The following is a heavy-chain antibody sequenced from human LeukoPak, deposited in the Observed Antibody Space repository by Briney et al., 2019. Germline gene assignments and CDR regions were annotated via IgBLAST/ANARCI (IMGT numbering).Heavy chain of an antibody. J-gene: IGHJ4*02. CDR2: ISSTGDYI. D-gene: IGHD4-23*01. CDR3: ARDKGAVDYFDY. Sequence: GGSLRLSCAASGFXFSSFTMNWVRQAPGKGLEWVSSISSTGDYIFYADSVKGRFTISRDNAKNSLYLQMNSLRAEDTALYYCARDKGAVDYFDYWGQGTLVTVSS. CDR1: GFXFSSFT. V-gene: IGHV3-21*01.